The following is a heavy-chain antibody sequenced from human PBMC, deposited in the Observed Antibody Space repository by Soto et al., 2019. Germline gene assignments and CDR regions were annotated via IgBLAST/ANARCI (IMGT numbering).Heavy chain of an antibody. J-gene: IGHJ6*03. Sequence: QVQLLHSGAEVKKPGSSVRVSCHASGDTFTTHTITWVRQAPGQGLEWVGRIIPLLGLTDYAQKFQGRVVITADKSTSTTYMVLSRLTFEDTALYYCARDQYFNVPTCFGDPDIWGTGTSVTVSS. CDR1: GDTFTTHT. V-gene: IGHV1-69*04. CDR2: IIPLLGLT. D-gene: IGHD3-10*02. CDR3: ARDQYFNVPTCFGDPDI.